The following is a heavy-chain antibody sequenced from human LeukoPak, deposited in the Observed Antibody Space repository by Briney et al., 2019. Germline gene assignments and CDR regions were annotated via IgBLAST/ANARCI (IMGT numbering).Heavy chain of an antibody. CDR2: ISYDGSNK. CDR1: GFTFSNYG. CDR3: ARDLRYGMDV. V-gene: IGHV3-30*03. Sequence: PGRSLRLSCAASGFTFSNYGMHWVRQAPGKGLEWLAVISYDGSNKYYADSVKGRFTISRDNAKNSLFLQMNSLRDEDTAVYYCARDLRYGMDVWGQGTTVTVSS. J-gene: IGHJ6*02. D-gene: IGHD3-3*01.